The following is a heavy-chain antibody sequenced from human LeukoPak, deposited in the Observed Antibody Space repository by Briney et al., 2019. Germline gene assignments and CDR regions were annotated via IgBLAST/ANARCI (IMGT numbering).Heavy chain of an antibody. V-gene: IGHV1-46*01. J-gene: IGHJ4*02. Sequence: ASVKVSCKASGYTFTSYYMHWVRQAPGQGLEWMGIINPSGGSTSYAQKFQGRVTMTRDTSISTAYMELSRLRSDDTAVYYCAREVAYFDSWGQGTLVTVSS. CDR1: GYTFTSYY. CDR2: INPSGGST. CDR3: AREVAYFDS.